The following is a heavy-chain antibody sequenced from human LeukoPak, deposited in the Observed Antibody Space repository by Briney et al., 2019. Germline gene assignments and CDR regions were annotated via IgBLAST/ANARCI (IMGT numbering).Heavy chain of an antibody. J-gene: IGHJ4*02. V-gene: IGHV3-23*01. Sequence: GGSLRLSCATSGLTFSSYAMSWVRQAPGKGLEWVSAISGSGGSTFYADSVKGRFTISRDNSKNTLYLQMNSLRAEDTAVYYCAKGNYGYDSRGYYKSSLYYFDYWGQGTLVTVSS. D-gene: IGHD3-22*01. CDR2: ISGSGGST. CDR3: AKGNYGYDSRGYYKSSLYYFDY. CDR1: GLTFSSYA.